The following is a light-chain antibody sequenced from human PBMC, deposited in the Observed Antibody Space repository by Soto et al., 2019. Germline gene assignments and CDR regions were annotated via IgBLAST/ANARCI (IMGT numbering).Light chain of an antibody. Sequence: QSALAQPASVSGSPGQSITTSCTGTSSDVGGYNYVSWDQQHPGKAPKLMIYDVSNRPSGVSNRFSGSKSGNTASLTISGLKAEDEADYYCRSYTSSSTLEGVFGTGTKVTVL. CDR1: SSDVGGYNY. CDR3: RSYTSSSTLEGV. J-gene: IGLJ1*01. CDR2: DVS. V-gene: IGLV2-14*01.